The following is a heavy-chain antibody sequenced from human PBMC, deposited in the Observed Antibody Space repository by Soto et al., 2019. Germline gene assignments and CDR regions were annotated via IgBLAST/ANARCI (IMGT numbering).Heavy chain of an antibody. CDR3: ARDRIAVAGRESYYYYYCGMDV. CDR1: GYTFTSYY. CDR2: INPSGGST. Sequence: QVQLVQSGAEVKKPGASVKVSCKASGYTFTSYYMHWVRQAPGQGLEWMGIINPSGGSTSYAQKFQGRVTMTRETSTSTVYMELSRLRSEDTAVYYCARDRIAVAGRESYYYYYCGMDVWGQGTTVTVSS. D-gene: IGHD6-19*01. J-gene: IGHJ6*02. V-gene: IGHV1-46*01.